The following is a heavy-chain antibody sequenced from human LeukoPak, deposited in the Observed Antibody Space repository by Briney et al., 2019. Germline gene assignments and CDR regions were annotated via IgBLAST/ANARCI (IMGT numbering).Heavy chain of an antibody. CDR1: GGSFSGYY. CDR2: INHSGST. CDR3: ARVRGVVRSTLYYFDY. V-gene: IGHV4-34*01. J-gene: IGHJ4*02. D-gene: IGHD2-15*01. Sequence: SETLSLTCAVYGGSFSGYYWSWIRQPPGKGLEWIGEINHSGSTNYNPSLKSRVTISVDTSKNQFSLKLSSVTAADTAVYYCARVRGVVRSTLYYFDYWGQGTLVTVSS.